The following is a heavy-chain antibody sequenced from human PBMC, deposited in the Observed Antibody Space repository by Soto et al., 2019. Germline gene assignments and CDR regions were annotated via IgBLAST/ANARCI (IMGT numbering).Heavy chain of an antibody. D-gene: IGHD3-16*01. Sequence: SQTLSLTCVISGDSVNSNSVAWNWIRQSPSRGLEWLGRTSYRSRSYNNYAVSVRSRISIKSDTSRNQFSLQLKSVTPEGTAVYYCARAPVYYDKDSGMDVWGRGTTVTVSS. CDR1: GDSVNSNSVA. CDR3: ARAPVYYDKDSGMDV. CDR2: TSYRSRSYN. V-gene: IGHV6-1*01. J-gene: IGHJ6*02.